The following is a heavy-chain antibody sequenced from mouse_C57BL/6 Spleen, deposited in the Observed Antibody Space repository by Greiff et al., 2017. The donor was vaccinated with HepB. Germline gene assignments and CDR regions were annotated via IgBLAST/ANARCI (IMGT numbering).Heavy chain of an antibody. Sequence: EVQLVESEGGLVQPGSSMKLSCTASGFTFSDYYMAWVRQVPEKGLECVANINYDGSSTYYLDSLKSRFIISRDNAKNILYLQMSSLKSEDTATYYCARIYDGYPYAMDYWGQGTSVTVSS. V-gene: IGHV5-16*01. CDR3: ARIYDGYPYAMDY. D-gene: IGHD2-3*01. CDR2: INYDGSST. CDR1: GFTFSDYY. J-gene: IGHJ4*01.